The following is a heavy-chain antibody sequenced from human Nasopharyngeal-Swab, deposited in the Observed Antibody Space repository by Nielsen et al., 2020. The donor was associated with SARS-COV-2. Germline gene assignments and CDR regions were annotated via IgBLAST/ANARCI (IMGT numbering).Heavy chain of an antibody. J-gene: IGHJ6*02. Sequence: SETLSLTCTVSGGSINSGDPCWSWIRQHPGKGLEWIGYISYRGSTYYNPSLKSRVTISVDTSKNQVSLNLSSVTAADTAVYYCARDYRGAGYYYYGMDVWGQGTTITVS. CDR1: GGSINSGDPC. V-gene: IGHV4-31*03. CDR2: ISYRGST. D-gene: IGHD1-26*01. CDR3: ARDYRGAGYYYYGMDV.